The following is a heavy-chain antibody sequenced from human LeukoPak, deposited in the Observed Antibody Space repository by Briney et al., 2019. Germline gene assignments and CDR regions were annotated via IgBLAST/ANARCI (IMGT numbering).Heavy chain of an antibody. D-gene: IGHD3-9*01. CDR3: ARALKYVLTGFDY. Sequence: PGGSLRLSCAASGFTFSSYWMHWVRQAPGKGLEWVSAISDTGDYTYYPDSVKGRFTISRDNSKNTLYLQMNSLRGEDTAVYYCARALKYVLTGFDYWGQGTLVTVSS. J-gene: IGHJ4*02. CDR1: GFTFSSYW. V-gene: IGHV3-23*01. CDR2: ISDTGDYT.